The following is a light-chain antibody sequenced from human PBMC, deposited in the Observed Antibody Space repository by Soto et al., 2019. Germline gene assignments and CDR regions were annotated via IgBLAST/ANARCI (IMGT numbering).Light chain of an antibody. Sequence: QSALTQPASVCGSPGQSITISCTGTSSDVGAYNYVAWYQQHPGKAPQLIIYDVNNRPSGVSHRFSGSKSGDTASLTISGLQAEDEADYYCTSFTNIITYVFGTGTKLTVL. J-gene: IGLJ1*01. CDR3: TSFTNIITYV. CDR2: DVN. CDR1: SSDVGAYNY. V-gene: IGLV2-14*01.